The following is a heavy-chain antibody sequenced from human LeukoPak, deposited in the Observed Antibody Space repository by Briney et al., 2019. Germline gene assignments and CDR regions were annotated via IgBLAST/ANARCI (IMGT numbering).Heavy chain of an antibody. CDR1: GYTFTSYD. J-gene: IGHJ6*03. V-gene: IGHV1-8*01. Sequence: ASVKVSCKASGYTFTSYDINWVRQATGQGLEWMGWMNPYSGNTGYAQKFQGRVTMTRNTSISTAYMELSSLRSEDTAVYYCARGIAFFTDYYYMDVWGKGTTVTISS. D-gene: IGHD3-3*02. CDR3: ARGIAFFTDYYYMDV. CDR2: MNPYSGNT.